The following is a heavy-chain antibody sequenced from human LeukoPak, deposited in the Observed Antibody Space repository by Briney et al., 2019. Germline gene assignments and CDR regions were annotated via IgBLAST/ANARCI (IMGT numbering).Heavy chain of an antibody. D-gene: IGHD3-22*01. CDR1: GGSFSGYY. CDR3: ARDHLIYYDSSGYHYGYNWFDP. Sequence: SETLSLTCAVYGGSFSGYYWSWIRQPPGKGLEWIGEINHSGSTNYNPSLKSRVTISVDTSKNQFSLKLSSVTAADTAVYYCARDHLIYYDSSGYHYGYNWFDPWGQGTLVTVSS. V-gene: IGHV4-34*01. J-gene: IGHJ5*02. CDR2: INHSGST.